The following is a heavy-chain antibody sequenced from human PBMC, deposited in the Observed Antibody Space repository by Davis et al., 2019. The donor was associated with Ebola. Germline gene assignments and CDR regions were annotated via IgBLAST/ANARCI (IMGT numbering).Heavy chain of an antibody. Sequence: GESLKISCAASGFIFSNYVMHWLRQAPGKGLERVAVVSHSERERFYADSVKGRFTISRDNSENTLYLQMNSLTADDTSVYYCARAGFDEVLDYWGQGTPVTVSS. CDR3: ARAGFDEVLDY. V-gene: IGHV3-30*03. D-gene: IGHD3-3*01. J-gene: IGHJ4*01. CDR2: VSHSERER. CDR1: GFIFSNYV.